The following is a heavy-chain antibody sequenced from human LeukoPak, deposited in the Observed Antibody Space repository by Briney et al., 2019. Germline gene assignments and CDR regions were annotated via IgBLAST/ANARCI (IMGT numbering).Heavy chain of an antibody. CDR3: ARDTVAVVEYYMDV. Sequence: PGGSLRLSCAASGFTFSSYNMNWVRQAPGKGLEWVSSISSSSSYIYYADSVKGRFTISRDNAKNSLYLQMNSLRAEDTAVYYCARDTVAVVEYYMDVWGKGTTVTVSS. CDR1: GFTFSSYN. V-gene: IGHV3-21*01. D-gene: IGHD6-19*01. CDR2: ISSSSSYI. J-gene: IGHJ6*03.